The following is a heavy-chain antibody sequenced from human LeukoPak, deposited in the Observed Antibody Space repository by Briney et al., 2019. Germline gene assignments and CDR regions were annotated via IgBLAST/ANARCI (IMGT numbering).Heavy chain of an antibody. CDR1: GFTSSDYT. D-gene: IGHD2-2*01. V-gene: IGHV3-23*01. J-gene: IGHJ4*02. CDR2: ISVSDDST. Sequence: GGSLRLSCAASGFTSSDYTMNWVRQAPGKGLEWVSGISVSDDSTYYADSVKGRFTMSRDNSNNMLYLQMNSRSAEDTAVYYCAKDRYCSSTNCPYDYWGQGTLVTVSS. CDR3: AKDRYCSSTNCPYDY.